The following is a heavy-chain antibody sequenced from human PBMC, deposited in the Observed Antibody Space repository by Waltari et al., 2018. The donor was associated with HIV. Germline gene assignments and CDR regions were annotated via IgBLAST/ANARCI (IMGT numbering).Heavy chain of an antibody. Sequence: EVRLVESGGGLVQPGGSLILPCAASGFTFSSSWMTWVRQAPGKGLEWVANIKEDGSEIHYVDSVKGRFTISRDNAKNSLYLQMNSLRAEDTAVYYCARRQQLTDWGQGTLVTVSS. J-gene: IGHJ4*02. CDR3: ARRQQLTD. CDR1: GFTFSSSW. D-gene: IGHD6-13*01. V-gene: IGHV3-7*01. CDR2: IKEDGSEI.